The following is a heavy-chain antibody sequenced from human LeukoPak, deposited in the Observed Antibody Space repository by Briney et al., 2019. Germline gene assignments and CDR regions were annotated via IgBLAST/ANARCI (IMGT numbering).Heavy chain of an antibody. Sequence: GGSLRLSCAASGFTFSSYSMNWVRQPPAKGLEWVSYISKSSDRIYHADSVKGRFTISRDNAKNSLYLQMDSLRAEDTAVYYCARDLLNDEGSSYFFDQWGQGTLVTVSS. CDR3: ARDLLNDEGSSYFFDQ. J-gene: IGHJ4*02. D-gene: IGHD2-2*01. CDR2: ISKSSDRI. V-gene: IGHV3-48*04. CDR1: GFTFSSYS.